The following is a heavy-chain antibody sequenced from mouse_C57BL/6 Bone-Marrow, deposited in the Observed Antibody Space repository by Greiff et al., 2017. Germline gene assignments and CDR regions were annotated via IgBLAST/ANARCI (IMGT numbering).Heavy chain of an antibody. D-gene: IGHD2-3*01. CDR2: IYPGDGDT. Sequence: QVQLQQSGPELVKPGASVKISCKASGYAFSSSWMNWVKQRPGKGLEWIGRIYPGDGDTNYNGKFKGKATLTADKSSSTAYMQLSSLTSEDSAVYFCAGWLLDWYFDVWGTGTTVTVSS. J-gene: IGHJ1*03. CDR3: AGWLLDWYFDV. CDR1: GYAFSSSW. V-gene: IGHV1-82*01.